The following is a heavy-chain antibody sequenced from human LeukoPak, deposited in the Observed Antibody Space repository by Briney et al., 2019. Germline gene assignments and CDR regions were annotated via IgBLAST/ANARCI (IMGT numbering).Heavy chain of an antibody. D-gene: IGHD3-22*01. CDR3: ARALPPYYAMIVVVITGLDY. CDR1: GYTFTSYG. CDR2: ISAYNGNT. Sequence: ASVKVSCKASGYTFTSYGISWVRQAPGQGLEWMGWISAYNGNTNYAQKLQGRVTMTTDTSTSTAYMELRSLRSDDTAVYYCARALPPYYAMIVVVITGLDYWGQGTLVTVSS. V-gene: IGHV1-18*01. J-gene: IGHJ4*02.